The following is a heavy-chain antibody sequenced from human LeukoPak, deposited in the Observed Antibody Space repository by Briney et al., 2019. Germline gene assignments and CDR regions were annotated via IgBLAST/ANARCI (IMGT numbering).Heavy chain of an antibody. CDR3: ARDSNYRGSGIHLYYFDN. V-gene: IGHV3-30-3*01. CDR2: IFSDGSKK. D-gene: IGHD3-10*01. Sequence: PGGSLRLSCAASGLTFNTYTMHWVRQAPGKGLEWVAFIFSDGSKKYYADSVKGRFTISRDNTKNTLYLEMNSLRAEDTAVYFCARDSNYRGSGIHLYYFDNWGQGTLVTVSS. J-gene: IGHJ4*02. CDR1: GLTFNTYT.